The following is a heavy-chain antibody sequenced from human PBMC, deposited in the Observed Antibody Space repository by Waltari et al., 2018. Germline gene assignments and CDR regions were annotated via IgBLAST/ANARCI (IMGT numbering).Heavy chain of an antibody. J-gene: IGHJ4*02. V-gene: IGHV1-24*01. Sequence: QVQLVQSGAEVKKPGSSVKVSCKVSGYTLTELSMHWVRQAPGKGLEWMGGFYPEDGETIYAQKFQGRVTMTEDTSTETAYMELSSLRSEDTAVYYCATTYGWWEPQGDWGQGTLVTVSS. D-gene: IGHD2-8*02. CDR2: FYPEDGET. CDR3: ATTYGWWEPQGD. CDR1: GYTLTELS.